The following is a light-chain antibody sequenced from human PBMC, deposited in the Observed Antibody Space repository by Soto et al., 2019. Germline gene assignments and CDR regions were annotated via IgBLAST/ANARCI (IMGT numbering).Light chain of an antibody. CDR3: GAYDISLSAVL. Sequence: QAVVTQPPSVSAAPGQKVTISCSGSSSNIGRNPLSWYHHFTETPPKVLIDDNNNRPPGIPDRFSGSRSGTSATLDITGLQAVDEAYYHCGAYDISLSAVLVGGGTKLTVL. CDR1: SSNIGRNP. CDR2: DNN. V-gene: IGLV1-51*01. J-gene: IGLJ2*01.